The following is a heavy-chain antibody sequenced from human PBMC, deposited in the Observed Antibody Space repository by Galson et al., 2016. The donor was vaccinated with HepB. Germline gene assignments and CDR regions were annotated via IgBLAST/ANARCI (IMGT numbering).Heavy chain of an antibody. Sequence: SLRLSCAASGFTFSDYYMSWIRQAPGKGLEWVSCIGSSGSSIYYADSVKGRSTISRDNAKNSLYLQMNSLRAEDTAVYFCARGDFIAARAFDPWGQGTLVTVSS. V-gene: IGHV3-11*01. D-gene: IGHD6-6*01. J-gene: IGHJ5*01. CDR3: ARGDFIAARAFDP. CDR2: IGSSGSSI. CDR1: GFTFSDYY.